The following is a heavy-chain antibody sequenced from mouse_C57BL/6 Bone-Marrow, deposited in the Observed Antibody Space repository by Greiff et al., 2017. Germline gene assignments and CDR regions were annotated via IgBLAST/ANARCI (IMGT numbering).Heavy chain of an antibody. CDR2: INPSSGYT. CDR3: EKLIYYGYDGFAY. D-gene: IGHD2-2*01. Sequence: VQLQQSGAELARPGASVKMSCKASGYTFTSYTMHWVKQRPGQGLEWIGYINPSSGYTKYNQKFKDKATLTADKSSSTAYMQLSSLTSEDSAVYYCEKLIYYGYDGFAYWGQGTLVTVSA. J-gene: IGHJ3*01. V-gene: IGHV1-4*01. CDR1: GYTFTSYT.